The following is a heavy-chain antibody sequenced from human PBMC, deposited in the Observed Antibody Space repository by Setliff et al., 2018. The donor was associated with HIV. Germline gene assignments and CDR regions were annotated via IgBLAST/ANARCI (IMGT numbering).Heavy chain of an antibody. V-gene: IGHV4-61*09. Sequence: LSLTCNVSGGSISSGNYYWSWIRLPAGKGLEWVGHIYTSGSTNYNPSLKSRVTILVDMSKNQFSLKLSSVTAADTAVYYCARVPSIAARPDGDYWGRGILVTVSS. D-gene: IGHD6-6*01. J-gene: IGHJ4*02. CDR1: GGSISSGNYY. CDR3: ARVPSIAARPDGDY. CDR2: IYTSGST.